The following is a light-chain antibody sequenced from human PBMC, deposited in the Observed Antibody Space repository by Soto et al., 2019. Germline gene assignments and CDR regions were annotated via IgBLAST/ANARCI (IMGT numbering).Light chain of an antibody. CDR3: SSYRRGSTRVV. Sequence: QSALTQPASVSASPGQSITISCTGTSSDIGGYNYVSWYQQHPGKAPKVLIYDVSKRPSGISNRFSGSKSGNTSSLTISGLQVDDEADYYCSSYRRGSTRVVFGGGTKVTVL. CDR1: SSDIGGYNY. CDR2: DVS. V-gene: IGLV2-14*03. J-gene: IGLJ2*01.